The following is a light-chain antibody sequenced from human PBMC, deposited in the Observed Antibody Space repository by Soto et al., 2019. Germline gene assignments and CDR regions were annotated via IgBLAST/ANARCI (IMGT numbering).Light chain of an antibody. CDR3: GSYAGSNIMI. J-gene: IGLJ2*01. Sequence: QSALTQPPSASGSPGQSVTISFTGTSSDVGRYNYVSWYQQHPGKAPKLMIYEVTKRPSGVPDRFSGSKSGNTDSLTVSGLQAEDEATYFCGSYAGSNIMIFGGGTKLTVL. CDR1: SSDVGRYNY. CDR2: EVT. V-gene: IGLV2-8*01.